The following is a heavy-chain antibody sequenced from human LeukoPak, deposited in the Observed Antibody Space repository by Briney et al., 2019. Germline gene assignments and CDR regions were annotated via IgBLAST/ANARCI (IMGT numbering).Heavy chain of an antibody. Sequence: GSLRLSCAASGFTFSSYAMRWVRQPPGKGLEWIGEIDHSGSTNYNPSLKSRVTISVDTSKNQFSLKLSSVTAADTAVYYCARSIEVAVITPFDYWGQGTLVTVSS. CDR1: GFTFSSYA. CDR2: IDHSGST. J-gene: IGHJ4*02. V-gene: IGHV4-34*01. D-gene: IGHD3-22*01. CDR3: ARSIEVAVITPFDY.